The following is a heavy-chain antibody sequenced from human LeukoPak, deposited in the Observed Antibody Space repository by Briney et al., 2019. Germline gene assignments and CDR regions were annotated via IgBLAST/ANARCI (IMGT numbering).Heavy chain of an antibody. CDR3: AREDGDWGFDY. J-gene: IGHJ4*02. Sequence: GGSLRLSCAASGFTFSSYEMNWVRQAPGKWLEWVSYISNSGSPIYYAVSVKGRFTISRDNAKNSLYLQMNSLRAEDTAVYYCAREDGDWGFDYWGQGTLVTVSS. D-gene: IGHD4-17*01. CDR1: GFTFSSYE. CDR2: ISNSGSPI. V-gene: IGHV3-48*03.